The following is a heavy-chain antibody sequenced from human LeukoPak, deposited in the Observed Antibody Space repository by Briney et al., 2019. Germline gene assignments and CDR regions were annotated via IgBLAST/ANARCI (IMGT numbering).Heavy chain of an antibody. V-gene: IGHV5-51*01. CDR2: IYPGDSDT. CDR3: ARINGGWYGAEFDF. J-gene: IGHJ4*02. CDR1: GYSFASYW. D-gene: IGHD6-19*01. Sequence: GESLKISCKRSGYSFASYWIGWVRQMPGKGLEWMGIIYPGDSDTRYSPSLQGQVTISVDKSISTAYLQWRSLKASDTAMYYCARINGGWYGAEFDFWGQGTLVTVSS.